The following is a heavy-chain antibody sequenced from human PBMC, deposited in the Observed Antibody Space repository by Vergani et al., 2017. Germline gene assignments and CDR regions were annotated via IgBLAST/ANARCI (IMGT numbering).Heavy chain of an antibody. CDR2: ISPNSGGT. CDR1: GHIFTDQY. D-gene: IGHD3-22*01. J-gene: IGHJ5*02. CDR3: ARGQGFYYDTTGYFNWFDP. V-gene: IGHV1-2*02. Sequence: QVQLVQSGAEVKKPGASVKVSCKASGHIFTDQYIHWVRQAPGQGFEYMGWISPNSGGTNYAQKFQGRVTMTRDTSISTDYMELSNLRSDDTAVYYCARGQGFYYDTTGYFNWFDPLGQGTLVTVSS.